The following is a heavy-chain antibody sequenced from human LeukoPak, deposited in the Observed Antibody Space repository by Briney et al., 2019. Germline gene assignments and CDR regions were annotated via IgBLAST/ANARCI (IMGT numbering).Heavy chain of an antibody. V-gene: IGHV3-7*01. CDR3: ARETRLRWTDY. J-gene: IGHJ4*02. CDR1: GFSFSSYW. Sequence: GGSLRLSCAASGFSFSSYWMTWVRQAPGKGLEWVANIKQDGSEKYYVDSVKGRFTISRDNAKKSLYLQMNSLRAEDTAVYYCARETRLRWTDYWGQGTLVTVSS. CDR2: IKQDGSEK. D-gene: IGHD5-24*01.